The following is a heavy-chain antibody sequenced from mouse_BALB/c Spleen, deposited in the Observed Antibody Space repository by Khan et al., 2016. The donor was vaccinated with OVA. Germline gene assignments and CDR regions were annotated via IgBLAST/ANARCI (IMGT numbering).Heavy chain of an antibody. CDR2: ISSTGST. J-gene: IGHJ4*01. Sequence: QLEESGPGLVKPSQSLSLTCTVTGYSITSDYAWYWIRQFPGNKLERMGYISSTGSTSYNPFLKSRISITRDTSKSQFYLWLKSLTMEDTATYYCAGSLYYSYVYGLDYWGRGTSVTVSS. CDR3: AGSLYYSYVYGLDY. CDR1: GYSITSDYA. D-gene: IGHD2-12*01. V-gene: IGHV3-2*02.